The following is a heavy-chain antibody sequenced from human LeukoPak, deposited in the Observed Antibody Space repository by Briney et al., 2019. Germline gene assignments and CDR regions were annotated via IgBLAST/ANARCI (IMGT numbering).Heavy chain of an antibody. J-gene: IGHJ6*03. CDR1: GFTFSSYG. CDR3: AKGAVLYYYYMDV. Sequence: TGGSLRLSCAASGFTFSSYGMHWVRQAPGAGLEWVAFIRYDGSNKYYADSVKGRFTISRDNSKNTLYLQMNSLRTEDTAVYYYAKGAVLYYYYMDVWGKGTPVTVSS. D-gene: IGHD4/OR15-4a*01. V-gene: IGHV3-30*02. CDR2: IRYDGSNK.